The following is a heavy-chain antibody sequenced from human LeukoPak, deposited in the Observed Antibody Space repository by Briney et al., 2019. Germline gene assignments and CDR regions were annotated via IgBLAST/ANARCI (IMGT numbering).Heavy chain of an antibody. D-gene: IGHD6-19*01. CDR1: GFTLSSYW. J-gene: IGHJ4*02. V-gene: IGHV3-7*03. CDR3: ARDGGYSSGSTYFDY. Sequence: GGSLRLSCVASGFTLSSYWMSWVRQAPGKGREWVANIKQDGSEKYYVDCVKGRFTISRDNAKNSLYLQMNSLRAEDTAVYYCARDGGYSSGSTYFDYWGQGTLVTVSS. CDR2: IKQDGSEK.